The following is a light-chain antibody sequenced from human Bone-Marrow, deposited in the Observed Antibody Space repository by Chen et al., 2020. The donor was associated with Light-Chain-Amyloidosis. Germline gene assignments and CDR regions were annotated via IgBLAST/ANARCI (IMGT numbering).Light chain of an antibody. CDR1: SGSIPTNY. CDR3: QSYQGSSQGV. CDR2: EDE. J-gene: IGLJ3*02. Sequence: NFMLTQPHSVSESPGKTVIISSTRSSGSIPTNYVQWYQQRPGSSPTTVIYEDEQGHSGVPDRFSGSIGRSSNSASLTISGLKTEDEADYYCQSYQGSSQGVFGGGTKLTVL. V-gene: IGLV6-57*01.